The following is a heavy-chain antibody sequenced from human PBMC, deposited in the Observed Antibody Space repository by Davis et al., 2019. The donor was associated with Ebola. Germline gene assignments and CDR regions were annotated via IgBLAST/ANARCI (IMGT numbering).Heavy chain of an antibody. D-gene: IGHD1-26*01. CDR3: AKDRLHVPEWELPDDAFDI. CDR2: ISGSGGST. CDR1: GFTFSSYA. V-gene: IGHV3-23*01. Sequence: PGGSLRLSCAASGFTFSSYAMSWVRQAPGKGLEWVSAISGSGGSTYYADSVKGRFTISRDNSKNTLYLQMNSLRAEDTAVYYCAKDRLHVPEWELPDDAFDIWGQGTMVTVSS. J-gene: IGHJ3*02.